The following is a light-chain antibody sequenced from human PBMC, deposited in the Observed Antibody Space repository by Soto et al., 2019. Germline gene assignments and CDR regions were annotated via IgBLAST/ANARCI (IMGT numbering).Light chain of an antibody. V-gene: IGKV1-5*03. CDR3: HQYNSFSWT. CDR2: KAS. J-gene: IGKJ1*01. Sequence: DIQMSQSPSTLSASVGDRVTITCRASQSISSWLAWYQQKPGKAPKLLIYKASRLENGVPSRFSGSGSGTEFTLTISSLQPDEFATYYCHQYNSFSWTFGQGTKVEIK. CDR1: QSISSW.